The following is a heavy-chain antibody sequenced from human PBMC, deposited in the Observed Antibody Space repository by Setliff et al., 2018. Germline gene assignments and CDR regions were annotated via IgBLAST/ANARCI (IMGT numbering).Heavy chain of an antibody. V-gene: IGHV3-7*01. CDR1: GFTFSDYW. CDR3: VPLNLAGEARENFQL. CDR2: IKHDGIQE. J-gene: IGHJ1*01. Sequence: GGSLRLSCAATGFTFSDYWMIWVRQAPGKGLEWVANIKHDGIQEQYVDSVKGRFTISRDNAKNSVYLQMNSLRAEDTAVYYCVPLNLAGEARENFQLWGRGTLVTVSS. D-gene: IGHD3-3*02.